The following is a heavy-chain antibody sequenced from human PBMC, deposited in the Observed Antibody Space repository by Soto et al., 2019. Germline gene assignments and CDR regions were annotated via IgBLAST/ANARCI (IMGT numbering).Heavy chain of an antibody. CDR2: IYYSGST. Sequence: WETLSLTCTVSGGSISSSSYYWGWIRQPPGKGLEWIGSIYYSGSTYYNPSLKSRVTISVDTSKNQFSLKLSSVTAADTAVYYCARLESGWFDPWGQGTLVTVSS. CDR1: GGSISSSSYY. J-gene: IGHJ5*02. V-gene: IGHV4-39*01. CDR3: ARLESGWFDP. D-gene: IGHD3-10*01.